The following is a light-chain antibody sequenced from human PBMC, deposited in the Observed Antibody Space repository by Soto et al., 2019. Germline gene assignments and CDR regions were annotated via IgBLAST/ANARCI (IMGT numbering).Light chain of an antibody. J-gene: IGKJ4*01. CDR2: GAS. CDR3: QQYNDWPLT. V-gene: IGKV3-15*01. CDR1: QSVSRN. Sequence: EIVMTQSPATLSVSPGERATLSCRASQSVSRNLAWYQQKRCQAPRLLIYGASTRATGLPDRISGSGSGTEFTLTISSLQSEDCALYYCQQYNDWPLTFGGGTKVEIK.